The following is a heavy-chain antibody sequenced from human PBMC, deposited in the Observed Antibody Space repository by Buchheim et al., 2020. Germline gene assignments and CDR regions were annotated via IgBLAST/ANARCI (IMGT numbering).Heavy chain of an antibody. CDR2: IYYSGST. CDR1: GGSISSGDYY. V-gene: IGHV4-30-4*01. J-gene: IGHJ6*02. D-gene: IGHD3-10*01. CDR3: ARGQTNMVRGVIPRYYYYGMDV. Sequence: QVQLQESGPGLVKPSQTLSLTCTVSGGSISSGDYYWSWIRQPPGKGLEWIGYIYYSGSTYYNPSLKSRVTISVDTSKNQFPLKLSSVTAADTAVYYCARGQTNMVRGVIPRYYYYGMDVWGQGTT.